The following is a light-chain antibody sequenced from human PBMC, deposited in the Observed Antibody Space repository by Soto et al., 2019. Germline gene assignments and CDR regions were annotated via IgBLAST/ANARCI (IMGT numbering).Light chain of an antibody. CDR1: QSVLYSSNNKNY. Sequence: DIVMTQSPDSLAVSLGERATINCKSSQSVLYSSNNKNYLAWYQQRPGQPPKLVIHWASTRESGVPDRFSGRGSGTDFTLTISSLQAEDVAVYYCQQYYSTPLTFGGGTKVEIK. CDR2: WAS. J-gene: IGKJ4*01. V-gene: IGKV4-1*01. CDR3: QQYYSTPLT.